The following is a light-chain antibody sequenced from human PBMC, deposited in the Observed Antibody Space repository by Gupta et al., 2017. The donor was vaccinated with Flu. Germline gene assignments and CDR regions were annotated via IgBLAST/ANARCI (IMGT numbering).Light chain of an antibody. CDR1: SSDVGSYNL. J-gene: IGLJ1*01. CDR3: RSDAGSSISV. Sequence: QATRTQPAAVAGSPGQSITISCTGTSSDVGSYNLVSWYQQHPDKAPNLMIYERSKRPSGVSNRFSGSKSGNTASLPISGPQAEDEADYYCRSDAGSSISVFGTGTKVTVL. CDR2: ERS. V-gene: IGLV2-23*01.